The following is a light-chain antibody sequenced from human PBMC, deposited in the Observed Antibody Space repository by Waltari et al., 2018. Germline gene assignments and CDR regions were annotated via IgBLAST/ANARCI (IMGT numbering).Light chain of an antibody. Sequence: QSALTQPASVSGSPGQSITISCSGTGSDVGRSNLVSWYQQHPGKAPKPIIYEVNMRPSGVSDRFSGSKTGVTASLTISGLQAEDEAVYFCYSFATNSIVIFGGGTKLTVL. CDR3: YSFATNSIVI. CDR2: EVN. V-gene: IGLV2-23*02. CDR1: GSDVGRSNL. J-gene: IGLJ2*01.